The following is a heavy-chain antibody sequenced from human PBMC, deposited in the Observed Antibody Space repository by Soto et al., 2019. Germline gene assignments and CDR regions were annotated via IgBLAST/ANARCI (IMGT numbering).Heavy chain of an antibody. CDR3: ARVRDFRLGTNRNYYGMEV. Sequence: SETLSLTCTVSGGSISGYYWSWIRQPAGKGLEWIGRLYTMGSTNYNPSLQSRVTMSVDTSKNEFSLKVSSVTAADTAVYFCARVRDFRLGTNRNYYGMEVWGQGTTVTVSS. D-gene: IGHD3-16*01. V-gene: IGHV4-4*07. CDR2: LYTMGST. CDR1: GGSISGYY. J-gene: IGHJ6*02.